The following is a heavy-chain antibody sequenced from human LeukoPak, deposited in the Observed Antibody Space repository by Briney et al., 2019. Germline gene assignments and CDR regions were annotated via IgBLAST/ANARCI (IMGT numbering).Heavy chain of an antibody. V-gene: IGHV4-59*01. CDR3: ARWKYYDFWSGLGFDP. J-gene: IGHJ5*02. D-gene: IGHD3-3*01. CDR1: GGSISSYY. Sequence: SETLSLTCTVSGGSISSYYWSWIRQPPGKGLEWIGYIYYSGSTNYNPSLKSRVTISVDTSKNQFSLKLSSVTAADTAVYYCARWKYYDFWSGLGFDPWGQGTLVTVPS. CDR2: IYYSGST.